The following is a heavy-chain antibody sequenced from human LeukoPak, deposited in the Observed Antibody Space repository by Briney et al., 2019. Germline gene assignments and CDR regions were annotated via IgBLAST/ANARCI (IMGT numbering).Heavy chain of an antibody. CDR1: GGSISSHY. D-gene: IGHD3-22*01. J-gene: IGHJ3*02. Sequence: NPSETLSLTCTVSGGSISSHYWSWIRQPPGKGLEWIGFIYYSGRTRYNPSLQSRVTIPADTSKKHLSLKLTSVSAADTAVYYCARLLDNDSSGDPDTFDMWGQGIMVTVSS. CDR2: IYYSGRT. CDR3: ARLLDNDSSGDPDTFDM. V-gene: IGHV4-59*11.